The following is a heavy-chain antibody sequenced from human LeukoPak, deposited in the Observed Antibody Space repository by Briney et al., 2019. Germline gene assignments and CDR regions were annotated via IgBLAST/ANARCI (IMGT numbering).Heavy chain of an antibody. CDR3: ARGGYSYGYSDY. V-gene: IGHV3-53*01. CDR1: GFTFSSYA. CDR2: IYRGGST. J-gene: IGHJ4*02. D-gene: IGHD5-18*01. Sequence: PGGSLRLSCAASGFTFSSYAMSWVRQAPGKGLEWVSVIYRGGSTYYADSVKGRFTISRDNSKNTLYLQMNSLRAEDTAVYYCARGGYSYGYSDYWGQGTLVTVSS.